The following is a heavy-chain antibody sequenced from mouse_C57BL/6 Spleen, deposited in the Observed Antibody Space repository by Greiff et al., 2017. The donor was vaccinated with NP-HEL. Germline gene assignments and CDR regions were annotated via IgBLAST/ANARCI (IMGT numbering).Heavy chain of an antibody. CDR1: GYAFSSYW. J-gene: IGHJ1*03. CDR2: IYPGDGDT. Sequence: QVQLQQSGAELVKPGASVKISCKASGYAFSSYWMNWVKQRPGKGLEWIGQIYPGDGDTNYNGKFKGKATLTADKSSSTAYMQLSSLTSEDSAVYFCARNLNLHWYFDVWGTGTTVTVSS. V-gene: IGHV1-80*01. CDR3: ARNLNLHWYFDV.